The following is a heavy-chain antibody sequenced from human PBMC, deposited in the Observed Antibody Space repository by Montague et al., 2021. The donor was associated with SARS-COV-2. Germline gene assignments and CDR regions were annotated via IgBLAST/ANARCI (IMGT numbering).Heavy chain of an antibody. D-gene: IGHD3-10*01. CDR3: ARVRYYGSGTSLGMDV. Sequence: SETLSLTCAVYGGSFSGYYWSWIRQPPGKGLEWIGEINHSGSTNYNPSLKSRVTISVDTSKNQFSLKLSSVTAADMAVYYCARVRYYGSGTSLGMDVWGQGTTGTVSS. V-gene: IGHV4-34*01. CDR2: INHSGST. J-gene: IGHJ6*02. CDR1: GGSFSGYY.